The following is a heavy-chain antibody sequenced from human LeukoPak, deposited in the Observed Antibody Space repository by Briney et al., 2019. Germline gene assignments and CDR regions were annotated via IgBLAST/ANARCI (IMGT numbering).Heavy chain of an antibody. V-gene: IGHV4-34*01. CDR3: ARDLRYCSGGSCSNWFDP. CDR2: ISHSGST. D-gene: IGHD2-15*01. CDR1: GGSFSGYN. Sequence: SETLSLTCAVYGGSFSGYNWNWIRQPPGKGLEWIGEISHSGSTSYNPSLKSRVTISVDTSKNQFSLQLNSVTAADTAVYYCARDLRYCSGGSCSNWFDPWGQGTLVTVSS. J-gene: IGHJ5*02.